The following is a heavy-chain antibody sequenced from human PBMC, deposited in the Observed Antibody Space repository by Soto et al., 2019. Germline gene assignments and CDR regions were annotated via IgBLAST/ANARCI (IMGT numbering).Heavy chain of an antibody. CDR1: GFTFSSYS. Sequence: PGGSLRLSCAASGFTFSSYSMNWVRQAPGKGLEWVSSISSSSSYIYYADSVKGRFTISRDNAKNSLYLQMNSLRAEDTAVYYCARGLAYCGGDCYLWAFDIWGQGTMVTVSS. D-gene: IGHD2-21*01. CDR2: ISSSSSYI. J-gene: IGHJ3*02. CDR3: ARGLAYCGGDCYLWAFDI. V-gene: IGHV3-21*01.